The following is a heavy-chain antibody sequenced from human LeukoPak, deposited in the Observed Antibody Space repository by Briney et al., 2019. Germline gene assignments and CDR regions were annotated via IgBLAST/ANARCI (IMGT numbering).Heavy chain of an antibody. V-gene: IGHV3-48*04. Sequence: GGSLRLSCAASGFTFSSYSMNWVRQAPGKGLEWVSYISSSSSTIYYADSVKGRFTISRDNAKNSLCLQMNSLRAEDTAVYYCARDPAYSGSYVFDYWGQGTLVTVSS. CDR3: ARDPAYSGSYVFDY. CDR2: ISSSSSTI. CDR1: GFTFSSYS. J-gene: IGHJ4*02. D-gene: IGHD1-26*01.